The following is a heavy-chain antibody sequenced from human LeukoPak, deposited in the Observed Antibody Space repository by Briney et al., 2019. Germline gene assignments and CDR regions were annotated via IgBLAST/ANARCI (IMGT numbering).Heavy chain of an antibody. CDR2: ISAYNGNT. V-gene: IGHV1-18*01. CDR1: GYTFTSYG. Sequence: ASVKVSCKASGYTFTSYGISWVRRAPGQGLEWMGWISAYNGNTNYAQKLQGRVTMTTNTSTSTAYMELRSLRSDDTAVYYCARYSYGWYYFDYWGQGTLVTVSS. J-gene: IGHJ4*02. CDR3: ARYSYGWYYFDY. D-gene: IGHD5-18*01.